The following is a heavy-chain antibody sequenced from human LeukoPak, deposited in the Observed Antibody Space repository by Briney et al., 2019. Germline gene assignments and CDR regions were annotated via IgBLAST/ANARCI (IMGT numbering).Heavy chain of an antibody. J-gene: IGHJ4*02. CDR2: IYTSGST. D-gene: IGHD3-22*01. V-gene: IGHV4-4*07. Sequence: SETLSLTCTVSGGSISSYYWSWIRQPAGKGLEWIGRIYTSGSTNYNPSLKSRVTMSVDTSKNQFSLKLSSVTAADTAVYYCARDGSYYYDSSGYGIDYWGQGTLVTVSS. CDR1: GGSISSYY. CDR3: ARDGSYYYDSSGYGIDY.